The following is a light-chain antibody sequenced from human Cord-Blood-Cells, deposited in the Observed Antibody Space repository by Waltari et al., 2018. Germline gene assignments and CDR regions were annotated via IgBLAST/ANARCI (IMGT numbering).Light chain of an antibody. CDR1: QSISSY. CDR3: QQSYSTPRT. J-gene: IGKJ1*01. Sequence: IQMTHSPSSLSASVGGRVTITCRASQSISSYLNWYQQKPGKAPKLLIYAASSLQSGVPSRFSGSGSGTDFTLTISSLQPEDFATYYCQQSYSTPRTFGQGTKVEIK. V-gene: IGKV1-39*01. CDR2: AAS.